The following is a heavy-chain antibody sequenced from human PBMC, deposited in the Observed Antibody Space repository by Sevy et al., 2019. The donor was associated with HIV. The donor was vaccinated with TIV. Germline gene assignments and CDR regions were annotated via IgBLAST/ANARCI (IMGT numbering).Heavy chain of an antibody. CDR1: GGSISSGDYY. V-gene: IGHV4-31*01. J-gene: IGHJ4*02. Sequence: SETLSLTCTVSGGSISSGDYYWNWIRQHPGEDLEAIGHINYSGSTYYNPSLMSPVTMSIDTSKNQFSLKVTSVTDADTAVYYCARSKALAGLDYWGQGTLVTVSS. CDR2: INYSGST. CDR3: ARSKALAGLDY. D-gene: IGHD6-19*01.